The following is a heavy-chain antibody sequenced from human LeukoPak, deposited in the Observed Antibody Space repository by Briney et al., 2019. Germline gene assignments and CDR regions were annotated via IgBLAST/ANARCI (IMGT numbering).Heavy chain of an antibody. Sequence: SETLSLTCTVSGGSISSYYWSWLRQPPGKGLEWLGYIYYSGSTIYNPSLKSRVTISVDKSKNQFSLKLSSVTAADTAVYYCARGYSGYDYFDYWGQGTLVTVSS. J-gene: IGHJ4*02. D-gene: IGHD5-12*01. V-gene: IGHV4-59*01. CDR2: IYYSGST. CDR3: ARGYSGYDYFDY. CDR1: GGSISSYY.